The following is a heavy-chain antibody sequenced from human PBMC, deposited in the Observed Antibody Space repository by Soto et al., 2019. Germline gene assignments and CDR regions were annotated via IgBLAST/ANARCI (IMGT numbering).Heavy chain of an antibody. Sequence: ASVKVSCKASGYTFTSYYMHWVRQAPGQGLEWMGIINPSGGSTSYAQKFQGRVTMTRDTSTSTVYMELSSLRSEDTAVYYCARESKSSAYYYYGLDVWGQGTTVTVSS. CDR3: ARESKSSAYYYYGLDV. V-gene: IGHV1-46*01. D-gene: IGHD3-3*01. CDR1: GYTFTSYY. J-gene: IGHJ6*02. CDR2: INPSGGST.